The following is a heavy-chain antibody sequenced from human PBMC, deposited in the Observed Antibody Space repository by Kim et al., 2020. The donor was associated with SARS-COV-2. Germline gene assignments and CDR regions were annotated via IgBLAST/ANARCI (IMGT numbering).Heavy chain of an antibody. CDR2: INHSGSA. V-gene: IGHV4-34*01. CDR3: ARDKAVAGQDP. CDR1: GGSFSGYY. D-gene: IGHD6-19*01. J-gene: IGHJ5*02. Sequence: SETLSLTCAVYGGSFSGYYWSWIRQPPGKGLEWIGEINHSGSANYNPSLKSRVTISVDTSKNQFSLKLSSVTAADTAVYYCARDKAVAGQDPWGQGTLVT.